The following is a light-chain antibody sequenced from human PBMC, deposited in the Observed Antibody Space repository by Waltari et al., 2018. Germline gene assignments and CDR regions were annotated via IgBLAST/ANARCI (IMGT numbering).Light chain of an antibody. CDR1: QGIGNY. Sequence: IQLTPSPSSLSASVVARVTITCRASQGIGNYLAWYQQKPGKAPKLLIYAASTLQSGVPSRFSGSGSGTDFTRTISSLQPEDFATYYCQQLNSYQWTFGQGTKVEIK. V-gene: IGKV1-9*01. J-gene: IGKJ1*01. CDR3: QQLNSYQWT. CDR2: AAS.